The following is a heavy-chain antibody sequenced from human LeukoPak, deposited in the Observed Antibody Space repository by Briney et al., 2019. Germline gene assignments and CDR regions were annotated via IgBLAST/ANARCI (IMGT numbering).Heavy chain of an antibody. D-gene: IGHD3-10*01. V-gene: IGHV1-69*13. J-gene: IGHJ4*02. Sequence: SVKVSCKASGGTFSSYAISWVRQAPGQVLEWMGGIIPIFGTANYAQKFQGRVTITADESTSTAYMELSSLRSEDTAVYYCARDRYVLLWFGELYSWGQGTLVTVSS. CDR3: ARDRYVLLWFGELYS. CDR2: IIPIFGTA. CDR1: GGTFSSYA.